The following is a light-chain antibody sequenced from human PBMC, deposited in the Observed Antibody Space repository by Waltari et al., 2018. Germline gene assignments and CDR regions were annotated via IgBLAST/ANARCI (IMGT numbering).Light chain of an antibody. CDR1: ESVSTN. J-gene: IGKJ2*01. Sequence: ETVMTQSPASLSVSPGERATLSCWASESVSTNLAWYQQKPGQPPRLLLYETSTRATGVSARFSGSDSATDFTLTISALQSEDFALYYCQQYKTWPYTFGQGTKLEIK. CDR3: QQYKTWPYT. V-gene: IGKV3D-15*01. CDR2: ETS.